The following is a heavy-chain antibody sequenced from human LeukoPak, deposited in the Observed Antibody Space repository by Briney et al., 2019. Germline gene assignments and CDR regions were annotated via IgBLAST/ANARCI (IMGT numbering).Heavy chain of an antibody. J-gene: IGHJ5*02. CDR1: GGSISSSSYY. V-gene: IGHV4-39*01. D-gene: IGHD2-2*01. Sequence: SETLSLTCTVSGGSISSSSYYWGWIRQPPGKGLEWIGSIYYSGSTYYNPSLKSRVTISVDTSKNQFSLKLSSVTAADTAVYYCARHPNLSTSWINWFDPWGQGTLVTVSS. CDR3: ARHPNLSTSWINWFDP. CDR2: IYYSGST.